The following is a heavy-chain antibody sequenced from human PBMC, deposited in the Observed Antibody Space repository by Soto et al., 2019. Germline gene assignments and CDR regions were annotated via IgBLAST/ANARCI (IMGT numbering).Heavy chain of an antibody. Sequence: VSLTCTVSGGSISSGDYYWSWIRQPPGKGLEWIGYIYYSGSTYYNPSLKSRVTISVDTSKNQFSLKLSSVTAADTAVYYCARDFSARKSAFDGMDVWAQGTTVPVSS. V-gene: IGHV4-30-4*01. CDR3: ARDFSARKSAFDGMDV. CDR2: IYYSGST. CDR1: GGSISSGDYY. D-gene: IGHD3-3*02. J-gene: IGHJ6*02.